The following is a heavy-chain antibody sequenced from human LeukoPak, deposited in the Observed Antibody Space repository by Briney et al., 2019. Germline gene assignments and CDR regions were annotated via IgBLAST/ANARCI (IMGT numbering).Heavy chain of an antibody. CDR1: GGSFSGYY. D-gene: IGHD5-18*01. CDR2: INHSGST. Sequence: PSETLSLTSAVYGGSFSGYYWSWIRQPPGKGLECIGEINHSGSTNYNPSLKSRVTISVDTSKNQFSLKLSSVTAADTAVYYCARGDTAMVPNWYFDLWGRGTLVTVSS. J-gene: IGHJ2*01. V-gene: IGHV4-34*01. CDR3: ARGDTAMVPNWYFDL.